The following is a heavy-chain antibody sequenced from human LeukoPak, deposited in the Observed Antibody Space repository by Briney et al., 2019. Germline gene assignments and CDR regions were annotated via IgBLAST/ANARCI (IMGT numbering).Heavy chain of an antibody. D-gene: IGHD6-6*01. Sequence: GASVKVSCKASGYTFTSYGISWVRQAPGQGLEWMGWISAYNGNTNYAQKLQGRVTMTTDTSTSTAYMELRSLRSDDTAVYYCARDISSYSSSPVPCDYWGQGTLVTVSS. J-gene: IGHJ4*02. CDR3: ARDISSYSSSPVPCDY. CDR1: GYTFTSYG. CDR2: ISAYNGNT. V-gene: IGHV1-18*01.